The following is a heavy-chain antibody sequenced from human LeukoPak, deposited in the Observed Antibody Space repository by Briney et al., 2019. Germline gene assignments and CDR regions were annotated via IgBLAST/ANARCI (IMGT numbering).Heavy chain of an antibody. V-gene: IGHV4-59*01. CDR2: IYYSGST. D-gene: IGHD2-15*01. CDR1: GGSISSYY. Sequence: SETLSLTCTVSGGSISSYYWSWIRQPPGKGLEWIGYIYYSGSTNHNPSLKSRVTISVDTSKNQFSLKLSSVTAADTAVYYCARGKFYCSGGSCYRNAFDIWGQGTMVTVSS. CDR3: ARGKFYCSGGSCYRNAFDI. J-gene: IGHJ3*02.